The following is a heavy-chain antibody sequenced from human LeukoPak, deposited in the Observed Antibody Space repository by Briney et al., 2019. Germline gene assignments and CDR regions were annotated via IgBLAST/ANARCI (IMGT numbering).Heavy chain of an antibody. J-gene: IGHJ4*02. V-gene: IGHV1-2*02. Sequence: ASVKVSCKASGYTFTGYYMHRVRQAPGQGLEWMGWINPNSGGTNYAQKFQGRVTMTRDTSISTAYMELSRLRSDDTAFYYCAREPYPPPWYYFDYWGQGTLVTVSS. D-gene: IGHD2-8*02. CDR3: AREPYPPPWYYFDY. CDR2: INPNSGGT. CDR1: GYTFTGYY.